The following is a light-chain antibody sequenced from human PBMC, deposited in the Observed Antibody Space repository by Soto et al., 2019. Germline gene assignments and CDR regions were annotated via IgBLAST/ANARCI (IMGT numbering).Light chain of an antibody. CDR1: QSVSSN. V-gene: IGKV3-15*01. Sequence: EIVMTQSPATLSVSPGERATLSCRASQSVSSNLAWYQQKPGQAPRLLIYGASTRATGIPARVSGSGSGTDFTLTISSLQSEDFAVYYCQQYNNWPRTFGEGTKLEIK. J-gene: IGKJ2*01. CDR2: GAS. CDR3: QQYNNWPRT.